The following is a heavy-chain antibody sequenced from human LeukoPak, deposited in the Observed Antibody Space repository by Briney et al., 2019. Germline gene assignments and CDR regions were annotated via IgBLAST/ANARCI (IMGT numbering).Heavy chain of an antibody. Sequence: ASVKVSCEASGYTFTSYGISWVRQAPGQGLEWMGWISAYNGNTNYAQKLQGRVTMTTDTSTSTAYMELRSLRSDDTAVYYCARPVFRYYYDSSGYSGAFDIWGQGTMVTVSS. V-gene: IGHV1-18*01. CDR1: GYTFTSYG. CDR2: ISAYNGNT. D-gene: IGHD3-22*01. CDR3: ARPVFRYYYDSSGYSGAFDI. J-gene: IGHJ3*02.